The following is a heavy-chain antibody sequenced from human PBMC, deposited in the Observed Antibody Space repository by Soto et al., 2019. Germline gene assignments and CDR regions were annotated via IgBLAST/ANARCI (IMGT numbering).Heavy chain of an antibody. Sequence: ASVKVSCKVSGYTLTELSMHWVRQAPGKGLEWMGGFDPEDGETIYTQKFHGRVTMTEDTSTDTAYMELSSLRPEDTAMYYCATYLNRLIVVVPAATAAAFDIWGQGTMVTVS. D-gene: IGHD2-2*01. J-gene: IGHJ3*02. CDR2: FDPEDGET. CDR3: ATYLNRLIVVVPAATAAAFDI. V-gene: IGHV1-24*01. CDR1: GYTLTELS.